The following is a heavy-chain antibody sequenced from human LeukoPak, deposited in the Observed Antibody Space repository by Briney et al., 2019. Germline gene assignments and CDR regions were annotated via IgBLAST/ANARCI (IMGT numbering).Heavy chain of an antibody. CDR2: MNPNSGHT. CDR1: GYTFTSHD. V-gene: IGHV1-8*01. J-gene: IGHJ3*02. D-gene: IGHD3-22*01. Sequence: ASVKVSCKASGYTFTSHDVNWLRQATGQGLEWLGWMNPNSGHTGFAQKFQGRVTMTRGTSISTAYMELSSLRSEDTAMYYCARDWLNDSSGPPAFDIWGQGTMVTVSS. CDR3: ARDWLNDSSGPPAFDI.